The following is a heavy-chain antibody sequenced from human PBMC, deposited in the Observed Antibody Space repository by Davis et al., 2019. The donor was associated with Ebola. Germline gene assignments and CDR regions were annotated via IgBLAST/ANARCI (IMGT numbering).Heavy chain of an antibody. CDR3: AWNGPVPNWYYFDI. J-gene: IGHJ4*02. D-gene: IGHD1-1*01. V-gene: IGHV3-23*01. CDR2: IGGDGGDR. Sequence: PGGSLRLSCVTSGFKFSGFAMSWVRQAPGKGLEWLTYIGGDGGDRNYVDSVRSRFSISRDNSGNTLYLEMNDLRAEDTAIYYCAWNGPVPNWYYFDIWGQGTLVDASS. CDR1: GFKFSGFA.